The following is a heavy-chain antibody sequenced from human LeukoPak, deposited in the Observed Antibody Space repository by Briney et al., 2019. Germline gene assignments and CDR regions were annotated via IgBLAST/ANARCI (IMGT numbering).Heavy chain of an antibody. J-gene: IGHJ4*02. CDR1: GYTFTGYY. D-gene: IGHD3-22*01. CDR2: INPNSGGT. V-gene: IGHV1-2*02. CDR3: ARDRSAYYYDSSGSFPTLFY. Sequence: ASVKVSCKASGYTFTGYYMHWVRQAPGQGLEWMGWINPNSGGTNYAQKFRGRVTMTRDTSISTAYMELSRLRSDDTAVYYCARDRSAYYYDSSGSFPTLFYWGQGTLVTVSS.